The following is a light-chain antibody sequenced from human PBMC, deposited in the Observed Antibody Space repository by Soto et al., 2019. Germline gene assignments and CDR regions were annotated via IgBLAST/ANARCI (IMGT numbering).Light chain of an antibody. CDR2: GAS. CDR1: QNFSSSY. CDR3: QQYGISPQIT. V-gene: IGKV3-20*01. J-gene: IGKJ5*01. Sequence: EIVMKQTPGPLPFSTRERTTLSRRASQNFSSSYLAWYQQKPGQAPRLLSYGASSRATGIPDRFSGSGSGTDFTLTISRLEPEDFAVYYCQQYGISPQITFGQVTRLEIK.